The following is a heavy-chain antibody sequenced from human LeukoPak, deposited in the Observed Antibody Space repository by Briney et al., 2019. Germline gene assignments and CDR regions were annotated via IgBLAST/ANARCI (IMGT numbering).Heavy chain of an antibody. CDR3: AREHIVVVPAAIDYYYYGMDV. Sequence: GGSLRVSCAASGFTFSSYSMNWVRQAPGKGLEGVSYISSSTSTIHYADSVKGRFTISRDNAKNSLYLQMNSLRDEDTAVYYCAREHIVVVPAAIDYYYYGMDVWGQGITVTVSS. V-gene: IGHV3-48*02. J-gene: IGHJ6*02. CDR2: ISSSTSTI. D-gene: IGHD2-2*02. CDR1: GFTFSSYS.